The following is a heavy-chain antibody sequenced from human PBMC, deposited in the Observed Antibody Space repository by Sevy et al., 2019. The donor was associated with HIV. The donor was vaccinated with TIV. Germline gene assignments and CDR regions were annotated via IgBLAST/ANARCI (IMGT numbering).Heavy chain of an antibody. V-gene: IGHV7-4-1*02. J-gene: IGHJ4*02. D-gene: IGHD4-17*01. Sequence: ASVKVSCKASGYTFTSYAMNWVRQAPGQGLEWMGRINTNTGNPTYAQGFTGRFVFSLDTSVSTEYLQISSLKAEDTAVYYCARGEVYGDYEYYFDYWGQGTLVTVSS. CDR3: ARGEVYGDYEYYFDY. CDR2: INTNTGNP. CDR1: GYTFTSYA.